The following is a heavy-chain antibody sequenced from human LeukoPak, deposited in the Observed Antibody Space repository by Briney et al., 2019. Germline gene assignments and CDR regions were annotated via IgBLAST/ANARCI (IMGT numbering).Heavy chain of an antibody. J-gene: IGHJ5*02. CDR3: ARDRLVYYYDSSATVRFDP. D-gene: IGHD3-22*01. CDR1: GYTFTSYG. Sequence: GASVKVSCKASGYTFTSYGISWVRQAPGQGLEWMGWISAYNGNTNYAQKLQGRVTMTTDTSTSTAYMELRSLRSDDTAVYYCARDRLVYYYDSSATVRFDPWGQGTLVTVSS. V-gene: IGHV1-18*01. CDR2: ISAYNGNT.